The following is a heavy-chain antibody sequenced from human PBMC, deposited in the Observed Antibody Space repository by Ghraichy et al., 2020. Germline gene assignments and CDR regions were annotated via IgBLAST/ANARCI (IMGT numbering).Heavy chain of an antibody. CDR2: IYHSGST. CDR1: GYSISSGYY. J-gene: IGHJ5*02. D-gene: IGHD1-7*01. CDR3: ARDDFVGRITGTTGTGNWFDP. Sequence: SETLSLTCTVSGYSISSGYYWGWIRQPPGKGLEWIGSIYHSGSTYYNPSLKSRGTISVDTSKNQFSLKLSSVTAADTAVYYCARDDFVGRITGTTGTGNWFDPWGQGPLVTVSS. V-gene: IGHV4-38-2*02.